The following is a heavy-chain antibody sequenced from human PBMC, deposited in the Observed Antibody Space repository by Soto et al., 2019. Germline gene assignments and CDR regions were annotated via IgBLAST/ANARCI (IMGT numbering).Heavy chain of an antibody. D-gene: IGHD3-10*01. J-gene: IGHJ4*02. V-gene: IGHV6-1*01. CDR2: TFYRSKWYN. CDR1: GGSVSSTNAA. Sequence: SQTLSLTCAISGGSVSSTNAAWNWIRMSPSRGLEWLGRTFYRSKWYNDYAESVKRRIAINPDTSKNQFSLQLNSMTPEDTAVYCCARAGTQVRRLHHTSDYWGQGNLVTVSS. CDR3: ARAGTQVRRLHHTSDY.